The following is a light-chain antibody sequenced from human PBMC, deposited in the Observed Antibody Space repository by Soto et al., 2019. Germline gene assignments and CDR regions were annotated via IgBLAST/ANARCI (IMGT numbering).Light chain of an antibody. CDR3: SSYKFSTTLRV. V-gene: IGLV2-14*01. CDR2: EVT. J-gene: IGLJ3*02. Sequence: QSALTQPASVSGSPGQSITLSCAGTTNDIGSYNYVSWFQQHPGKAPKLIIYEVTHRPSGISTRFSGSKSGNTASLTISGLQAEDEAVYYCSSYKFSTTLRVFDGGTKLTVL. CDR1: TNDIGSYNY.